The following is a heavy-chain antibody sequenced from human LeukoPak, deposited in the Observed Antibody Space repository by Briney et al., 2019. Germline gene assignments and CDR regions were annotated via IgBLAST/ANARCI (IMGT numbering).Heavy chain of an antibody. J-gene: IGHJ5*02. V-gene: IGHV3-7*01. D-gene: IGHD6-19*01. CDR1: GFTFSSYW. CDR3: ASHYSSGPAGWFDP. CDR2: IKEDGSEK. Sequence: GGSLRLSCAASGFTFSSYWMTWVRQAPGKGLEWVANIKEDGSEKYYVDSVKGRFTISRDNAKNSLYLQMDSLRAEDTAVYYCASHYSSGPAGWFDPWGQGTLVTVSS.